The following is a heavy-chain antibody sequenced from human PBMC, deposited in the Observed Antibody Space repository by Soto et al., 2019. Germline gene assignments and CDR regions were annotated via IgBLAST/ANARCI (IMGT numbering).Heavy chain of an antibody. J-gene: IGHJ1*01. CDR1: GGTFSSYA. Sequence: QVQLVQSGAEVKKPGSSVKVSCKASGGTFSSYAISWVRQAPGQGLEWMGGIIPIFGTATYAQKFQGRVTMTADESTSTAYMELSSLRAEDTAGYYCAREPGSKGVGSSSWYTYFQHWGQGTLVTVSS. D-gene: IGHD6-13*01. CDR2: IIPIFGTA. CDR3: AREPGSKGVGSSSWYTYFQH. V-gene: IGHV1-69*12.